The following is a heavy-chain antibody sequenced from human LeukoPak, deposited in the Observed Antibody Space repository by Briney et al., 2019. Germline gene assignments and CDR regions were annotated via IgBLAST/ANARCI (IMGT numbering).Heavy chain of an antibody. CDR1: GFTFSSYS. CDR3: ASRDYDFWSGYG. CDR2: ISSSSSTI. V-gene: IGHV3-48*01. D-gene: IGHD3-3*01. Sequence: PGGSLRLSCAASGFTFSSYSMNWVRQAPGKGLEWVSYISSSSSTIYYADSVKGRFTISRDNAKNSLYLQMNSLRAEDTAVYYCASRDYDFWSGYGWGQGTLVTVSS. J-gene: IGHJ4*02.